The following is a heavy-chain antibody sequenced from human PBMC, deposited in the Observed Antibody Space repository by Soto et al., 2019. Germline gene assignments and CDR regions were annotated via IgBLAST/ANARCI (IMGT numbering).Heavy chain of an antibody. CDR2: TRNKANSYTT. CDR3: ARGALGVVIIQIPYYYYMDV. D-gene: IGHD3-3*01. V-gene: IGHV3-72*01. Sequence: GGSLRLSCAASGLTFSDHYMDWVRQAPGKGLEWVGRTRNKANSYTTEYAASVKGRFTISRDDSKNSLYLQMNSLKTEDTAVYYCARGALGVVIIQIPYYYYMDVWGKGTTVTVSS. J-gene: IGHJ6*03. CDR1: GLTFSDHY.